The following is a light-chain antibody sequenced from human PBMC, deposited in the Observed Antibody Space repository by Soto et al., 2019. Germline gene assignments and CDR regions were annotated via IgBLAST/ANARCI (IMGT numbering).Light chain of an antibody. V-gene: IGKV3-20*01. CDR2: GVS. Sequence: EIVLTQSPGTLSLSPGERATLSCRASQSVSNSHLAWHQQKPGQAPRLLIFGVSNRAAGIPDRFSGSGSGTDFTLTFYRLEPEDYAVYYCQQYDKSPLTFGGGTKVEIK. J-gene: IGKJ4*01. CDR3: QQYDKSPLT. CDR1: QSVSNSH.